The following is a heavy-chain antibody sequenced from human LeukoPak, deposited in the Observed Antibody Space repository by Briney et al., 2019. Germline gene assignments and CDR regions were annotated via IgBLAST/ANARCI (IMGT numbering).Heavy chain of an antibody. CDR1: GGSISSGGYY. CDR3: ARDTHYYDSSGSV. V-gene: IGHV4-31*03. D-gene: IGHD3-22*01. CDR2: IYYSGST. Sequence: SETLSLTCTVSGGSISSGGYYWSWIRQHPGKGLEWIGYIYYSGSTYYNPSLKSRVTISVDTSKNQFSLKLSSVTAADTAVYYCARDTHYYDSSGSVWGQGTTVTVSS. J-gene: IGHJ6*02.